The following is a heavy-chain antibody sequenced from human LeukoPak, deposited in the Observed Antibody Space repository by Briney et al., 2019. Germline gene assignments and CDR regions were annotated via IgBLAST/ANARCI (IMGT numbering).Heavy chain of an antibody. V-gene: IGHV3-74*01. CDR2: MNSDGGST. Sequence: GGSLRLSCGASGFTFSSYWMNWVRQAPGEGLVWVSRMNSDGGSTSYADSVKGRFAISRDNAKNSLYLQMSSLRAEDTAVYYCARDHDLWGVRISNYYMAVWGKGSTVTVSS. CDR3: ARDHDLWGVRISNYYMAV. CDR1: GFTFSSYW. J-gene: IGHJ6*03. D-gene: IGHD3-3*01.